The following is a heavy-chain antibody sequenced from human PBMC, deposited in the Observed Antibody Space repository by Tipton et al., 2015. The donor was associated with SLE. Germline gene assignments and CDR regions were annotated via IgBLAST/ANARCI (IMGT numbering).Heavy chain of an antibody. CDR3: ARGPPGDWDD. V-gene: IGHV4-59*01. CDR1: GGSITSYY. J-gene: IGHJ4*02. D-gene: IGHD3/OR15-3a*01. Sequence: TLSLTCTVSGGSITSYYWSWIRQPPGKGLEWIGYMYYSGSTNYNPSLKSRVTISVDTSKNQFSLKLNSVTAADTAVYYCARGPPGDWDDWGQGTLVTVSS. CDR2: MYYSGST.